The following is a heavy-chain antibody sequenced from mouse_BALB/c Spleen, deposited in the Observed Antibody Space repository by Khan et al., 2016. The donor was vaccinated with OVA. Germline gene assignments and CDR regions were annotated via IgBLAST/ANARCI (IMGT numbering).Heavy chain of an antibody. CDR2: IRNKANGYTT. D-gene: IGHD2-3*01. V-gene: IGHV7-3*02. CDR3: ARDTPDGYYWYFDV. J-gene: IGHJ1*01. Sequence: EVELVESGGGLVQPGGSLRLSCATSGFTFTDYYMSWVRQPPGKALEWLGFIRNKANGYTTEYSASVKGRFTISRDNSQSILYLQMNTLSAEDSATYYVARDTPDGYYWYFDVWGAGTTVTVSS. CDR1: GFTFTDYY.